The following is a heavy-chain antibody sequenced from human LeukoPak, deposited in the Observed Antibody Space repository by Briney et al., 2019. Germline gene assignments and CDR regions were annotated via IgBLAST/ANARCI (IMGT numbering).Heavy chain of an antibody. D-gene: IGHD3-3*01. Sequence: PSETLSLTCTVSGGSISSYYWSWIRQPPGKGLEWVGYIYYSGSTNYNPSLKSRVTISVDTSKNQFSLKLSSVTAADTAVYYCASYHDFWSGRDAFDIWGQGTMVTVSS. CDR1: GGSISSYY. CDR2: IYYSGST. J-gene: IGHJ3*02. V-gene: IGHV4-59*01. CDR3: ASYHDFWSGRDAFDI.